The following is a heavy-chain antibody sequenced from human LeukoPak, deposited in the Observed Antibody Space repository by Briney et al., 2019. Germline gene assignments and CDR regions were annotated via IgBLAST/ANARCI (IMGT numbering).Heavy chain of an antibody. V-gene: IGHV2-70*04. CDR2: IDWDDDK. CDR3: ARTTPGAAFDI. D-gene: IGHD7-27*01. CDR1: GSSLSTSGMR. J-gene: IGHJ3*02. Sequence: SGPTLVNPTQTLTLTCTFSGSSLSTSGMRVSWIRRPPGKALEWLARIDWDDDKFYSTSLKTRLTISKDTSKNQVVLTMTNMDPVDTATYYRARTTPGAAFDIWGQGTMVTVSS.